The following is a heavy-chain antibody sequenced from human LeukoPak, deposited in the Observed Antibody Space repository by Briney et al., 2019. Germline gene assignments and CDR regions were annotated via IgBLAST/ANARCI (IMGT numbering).Heavy chain of an antibody. CDR2: IYYSGST. J-gene: IGHJ3*01. V-gene: IGHV4-59*01. Sequence: SETLSLTCTVSGGSISSYYWSWIRQPPGKGLEWIGYIYYSGSTNYNPSLQSRVTLPVATSKNQFSLKLSSITAADTTVYYCARTDTAMVMVYWGQETMVTVSS. D-gene: IGHD5-18*01. CDR1: GGSISSYY. CDR3: ARTDTAMVMVY.